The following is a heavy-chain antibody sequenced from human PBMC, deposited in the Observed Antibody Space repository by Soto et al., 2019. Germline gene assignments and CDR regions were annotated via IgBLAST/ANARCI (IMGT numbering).Heavy chain of an antibody. V-gene: IGHV1-46*01. D-gene: IGHD2-21*02. Sequence: QVQLMQSGAEVKKPGASVKVSCKASGDTFTDYYIHWVRQAPGQGLEWMGTVNPSGGHTTFAHHFLGRVTMTRDTSTTTLSMELTSLTSDDTAIYYCARGGHVVVVTAALDYWGQGTLVTVSS. CDR1: GDTFTDYY. CDR2: VNPSGGHT. J-gene: IGHJ4*02. CDR3: ARGGHVVVVTAALDY.